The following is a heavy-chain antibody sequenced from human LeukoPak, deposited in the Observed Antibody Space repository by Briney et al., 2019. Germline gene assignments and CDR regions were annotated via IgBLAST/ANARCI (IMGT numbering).Heavy chain of an antibody. CDR2: INPSGDST. CDR1: GYTFTSYY. Sequence: ASVKVSCKASGYTFTSYYMHWVRQAPGQGLEWMGIINPSGDSTSYAQKFQGRVTMTRDTSTSTVYMELSSLRSEDTAVYYCARGRDGYNWISAFDIWGQGTMVTVSS. D-gene: IGHD5-24*01. V-gene: IGHV1-46*01. J-gene: IGHJ3*02. CDR3: ARGRDGYNWISAFDI.